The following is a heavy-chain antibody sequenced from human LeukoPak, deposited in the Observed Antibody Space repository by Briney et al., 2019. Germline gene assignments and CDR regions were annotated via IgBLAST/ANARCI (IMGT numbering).Heavy chain of an antibody. CDR3: ARPLFYYDSSGYYY. CDR2: ISYSGNT. J-gene: IGHJ4*02. CDR1: GASITSYY. D-gene: IGHD3-22*01. Sequence: SETLSLTCTVSGASITSYYWSWIRQPPGEGLEWIGYISYSGNTNYNPSLKSRVTISVDTSKNQFSLKLSSVTAADTAVYYCARPLFYYDSSGYYYWGQGTLVTVSS. V-gene: IGHV4-59*08.